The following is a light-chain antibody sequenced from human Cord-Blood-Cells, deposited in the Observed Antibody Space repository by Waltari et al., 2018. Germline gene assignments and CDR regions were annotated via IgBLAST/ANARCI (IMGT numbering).Light chain of an antibody. Sequence: QSALTQPAPVSVSPGQSITISCTGTSSDVGGYNYVSWYQQHPGKAPKRMIYDVSKRPSGVSNRFSGSKSGNTASLTISGLQAEDEADYYCSSYTSSSTWVFGGGTKLTVL. CDR2: DVS. CDR3: SSYTSSSTWV. V-gene: IGLV2-14*01. CDR1: SSDVGGYNY. J-gene: IGLJ3*02.